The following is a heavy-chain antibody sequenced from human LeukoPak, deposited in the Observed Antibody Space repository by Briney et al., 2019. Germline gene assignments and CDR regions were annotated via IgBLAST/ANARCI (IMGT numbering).Heavy chain of an antibody. J-gene: IGHJ4*02. Sequence: PSETLSLTCTVSGGSISSGSYYWSWIRQPAGKGLEWIGRIYTSGSTNYNPSLKSRVTISVDTSKNQFSLKLSSVTAADTAVYYCVSGWGFWNLYWGQGTLVTVSS. CDR3: VSGWGFWNLY. V-gene: IGHV4-61*02. CDR1: GGSISSGSYY. CDR2: IYTSGST. D-gene: IGHD3-3*01.